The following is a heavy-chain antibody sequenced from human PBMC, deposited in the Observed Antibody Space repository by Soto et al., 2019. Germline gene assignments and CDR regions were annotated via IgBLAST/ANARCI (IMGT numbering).Heavy chain of an antibody. Sequence: GGSLRLSCAGSGFTFSRYSMNWVRQAPGKGLEWVSSISSSSGNVYYAESVKGRFTISRDNAKNSLYLQMNSLRAEDTAVYYCARGVAAFYGTTTIAYYYYGMDVWGQGTTVTVSS. CDR2: ISSSSGNV. CDR1: GFTFSRYS. J-gene: IGHJ6*02. V-gene: IGHV3-21*01. CDR3: ARGVAAFYGTTTIAYYYYGMDV. D-gene: IGHD6-19*01.